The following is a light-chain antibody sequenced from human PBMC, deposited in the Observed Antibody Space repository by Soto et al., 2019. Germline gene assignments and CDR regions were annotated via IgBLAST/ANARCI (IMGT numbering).Light chain of an antibody. Sequence: DIQMTQSPSSLSASIGDRVTITCRASQTISTYLSWYQQKPGKAPKLLIYSASTLQSGVPSRFSGSGSGTNFTLSISSLQAEDFATYYGHQSYNTFMYTFGQGTKLEIK. CDR1: QTISTY. J-gene: IGKJ2*01. V-gene: IGKV1-39*01. CDR2: SAS. CDR3: HQSYNTFMYT.